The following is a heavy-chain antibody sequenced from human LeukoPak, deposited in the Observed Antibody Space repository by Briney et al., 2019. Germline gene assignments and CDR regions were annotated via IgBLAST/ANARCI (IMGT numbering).Heavy chain of an antibody. Sequence: SETLSLACTVSGGSISSYYWSWIRQPPGKGLEWIGYIYYSGSTNYNPSLKSRVTISVDTSKNQFSLKLSSVTAADTAVYYCARGTVRSSEYYFDYWGQGTLVTVSS. J-gene: IGHJ4*02. D-gene: IGHD6-13*01. CDR1: GGSISSYY. CDR3: ARGTVRSSEYYFDY. CDR2: IYYSGST. V-gene: IGHV4-59*01.